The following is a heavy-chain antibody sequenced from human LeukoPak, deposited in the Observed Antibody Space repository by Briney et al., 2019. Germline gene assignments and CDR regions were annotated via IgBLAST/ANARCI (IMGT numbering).Heavy chain of an antibody. Sequence: PAGSLRLSCAASGFTFSSYAMNWVRQAPGKGPEWFSAISGRGDSTYYADSVKGRFTIARDNSKNTLYLQINTLRAEDTAVYYCAKDPGGFVVTPIRYFQHWGQGTLVTVSS. D-gene: IGHD2-15*01. CDR2: ISGRGDST. CDR1: GFTFSSYA. V-gene: IGHV3-23*01. CDR3: AKDPGGFVVTPIRYFQH. J-gene: IGHJ1*01.